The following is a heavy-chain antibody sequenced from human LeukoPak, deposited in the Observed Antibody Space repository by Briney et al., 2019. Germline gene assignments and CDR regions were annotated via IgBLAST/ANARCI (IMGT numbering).Heavy chain of an antibody. CDR3: ARGPRGDYLWGSYRYPFEN. CDR2: MNPNSGNT. Sequence: ASVKVSCKASGYTFTIYDINWVRQATGQGPEGLGWMNPNSGNTGYAQKFQGRVTVTGNTSITTAYMELSSLRSEDTAVYYCARGPRGDYLWGSYRYPFENWGQGTLVTVSS. D-gene: IGHD3-16*02. V-gene: IGHV1-8*01. J-gene: IGHJ4*02. CDR1: GYTFTIYD.